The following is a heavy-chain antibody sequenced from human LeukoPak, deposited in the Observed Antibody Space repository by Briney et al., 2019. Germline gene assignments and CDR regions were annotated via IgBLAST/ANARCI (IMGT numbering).Heavy chain of an antibody. CDR1: RFTFSTYG. CDR2: INPDGRTT. V-gene: IGHV3-74*01. Sequence: GGSLRLSSTPSRFTFSTYGMHWVRQAPGKGLVWVSHINPDGRTTRYANSVKGRFTISRDNAKNSLYLQMNSLRAEDTAVYYCARDQTPFVWGQGTLVTVSS. CDR3: ARDQTPFV. J-gene: IGHJ4*02.